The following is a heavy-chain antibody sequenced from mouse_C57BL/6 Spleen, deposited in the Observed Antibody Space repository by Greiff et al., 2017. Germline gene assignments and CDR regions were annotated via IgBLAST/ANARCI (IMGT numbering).Heavy chain of an antibody. CDR3: ARNYGSSYTWFAY. J-gene: IGHJ3*01. CDR1: GYTFTSYW. D-gene: IGHD1-1*01. Sequence: QVQLKQSGAELAQPGASVKLSCKASGYTFTSYWMHWVKQRPGQGLEWIGYINPSSGYTKYNQKFKDKATLTADKSSSTAYMQLSSLPYEDSAVYYCARNYGSSYTWFAYGGQGTLVTVSA. V-gene: IGHV1-7*01. CDR2: INPSSGYT.